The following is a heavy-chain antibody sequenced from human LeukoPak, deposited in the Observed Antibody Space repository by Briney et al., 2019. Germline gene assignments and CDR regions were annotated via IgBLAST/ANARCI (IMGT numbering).Heavy chain of an antibody. V-gene: IGHV3-23*01. CDR3: AKDRGSPVVVTAFDY. CDR2: ISGSGGST. J-gene: IGHJ4*02. D-gene: IGHD2-21*02. Sequence: GGSLRLSCAASGFMFSSHAMTWVRQAPGKGLEWVSTISGSGGSTYNADSVKGRFTISRDNSKNTLYLQMNSLRAEDTAVYYCAKDRGSPVVVTAFDYGGQGTLVTVSS. CDR1: GFMFSSHA.